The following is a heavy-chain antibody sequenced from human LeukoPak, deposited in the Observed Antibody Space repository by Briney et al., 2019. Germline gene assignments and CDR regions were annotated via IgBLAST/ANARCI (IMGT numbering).Heavy chain of an antibody. CDR2: ISYDGSNK. V-gene: IGHV3-30*04. CDR1: GFTFRSYA. D-gene: IGHD2-15*01. CDR3: ARESEIVLGYIVVVVAAPPDY. Sequence: PGGSLRLSCAASGFTFRSYAMHWVRQAPGKGLEWVAVISYDGSNKYYADSVKGRFTISRDNSKNTLYLQMNSLRAEDTAVYYCARESEIVLGYIVVVVAAPPDYWGQGTLVTVSS. J-gene: IGHJ4*02.